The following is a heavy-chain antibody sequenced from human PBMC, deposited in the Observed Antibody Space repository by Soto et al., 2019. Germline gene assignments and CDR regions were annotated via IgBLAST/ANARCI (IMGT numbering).Heavy chain of an antibody. CDR1: GFSLTTSGGG. D-gene: IGHD3-3*01. V-gene: IGHV2-5*02. Sequence: QITLNESGPTVVRPTETLTLTCRFSGFSLTTSGGGVGWIRQSPGKAPEWLALIYWDDDKRYSASMKSRITITKDTSKKQVVLTMSDLDPTDTATYYCAHRVFRTVLGLVTTTAISFDFWGQGTPVAVSS. J-gene: IGHJ4*02. CDR2: IYWDDDK. CDR3: AHRVFRTVLGLVTTTAISFDF.